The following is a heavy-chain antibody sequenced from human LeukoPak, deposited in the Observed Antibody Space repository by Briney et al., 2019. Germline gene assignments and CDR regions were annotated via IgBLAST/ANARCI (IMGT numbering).Heavy chain of an antibody. CDR1: GYTFTSYD. Sequence: ASVKVSCKASGYTFTSYDINWVRQATGQGLEWMGWMNPNSGNTGYAQKFQGRVTMTRNTSMSTAYMELSRLRSDDTAVYYCAREFRSGIAAAGSYYFDYWGQGTLVTVSS. J-gene: IGHJ4*02. V-gene: IGHV1-8*01. CDR3: AREFRSGIAAAGSYYFDY. D-gene: IGHD6-13*01. CDR2: MNPNSGNT.